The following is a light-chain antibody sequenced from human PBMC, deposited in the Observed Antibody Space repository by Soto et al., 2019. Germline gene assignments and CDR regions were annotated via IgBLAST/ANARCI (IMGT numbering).Light chain of an antibody. CDR1: SSDIGTYNY. Sequence: QSGLTQPASVSGSPGQSITISCTGTSSDIGTYNYVSWYQQHPGQAPKLMIYDVSNRPSGVSDRFSGSKSGNTASQTISGLQAEDEADYYCYSCSRSSGTRYVFGTGTKLTVL. CDR3: YSCSRSSGTRYV. CDR2: DVS. J-gene: IGLJ1*01. V-gene: IGLV2-14*03.